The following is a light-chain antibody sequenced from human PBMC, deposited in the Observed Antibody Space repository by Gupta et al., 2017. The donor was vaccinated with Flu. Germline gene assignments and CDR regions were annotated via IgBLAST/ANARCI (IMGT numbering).Light chain of an antibody. CDR2: WAS. J-gene: IGKJ1*01. Sequence: DTVMTQSPDPLAVSLGERDTINCKSSQSVLYSSNNRNYLAWYQQKPGQPPKLLIYWASTRESGVPDRFSGSGSGTDFTLTISSLQAEDVAVYYCQQYYSTLWTFGQGTKVEIK. CDR3: QQYYSTLWT. V-gene: IGKV4-1*01. CDR1: QSVLYSSNNRNY.